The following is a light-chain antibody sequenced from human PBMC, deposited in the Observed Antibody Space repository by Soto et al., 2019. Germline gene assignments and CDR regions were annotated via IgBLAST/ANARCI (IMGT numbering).Light chain of an antibody. Sequence: DIQVTQSPSTLSASVGDRVTITCGASQSIGTWLAWYQQKPGKAPKLLIFDASTLESGVPSRFSGSGSGTDFTLTISSRQPADFATYYCQQYSDSSGAFGQGTKVDIK. V-gene: IGKV1-5*01. CDR3: QQYSDSSGA. CDR1: QSIGTW. J-gene: IGKJ1*01. CDR2: DAS.